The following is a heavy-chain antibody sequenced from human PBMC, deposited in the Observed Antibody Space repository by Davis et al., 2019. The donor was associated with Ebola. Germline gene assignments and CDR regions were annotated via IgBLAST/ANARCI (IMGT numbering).Heavy chain of an antibody. CDR1: GDSITSNDYY. CDR3: ASLRQTYDSSGYSQPFDY. J-gene: IGHJ4*02. D-gene: IGHD3-22*01. V-gene: IGHV4-39*01. Sequence: SETLSLTCTVSGDSITSNDYYWGWIRQSPGRGLEWIGTFYYSGITFYNPSLKSRITVSVDPSKNQFSLKLNSATAADTAVYYCASLRQTYDSSGYSQPFDYWGQGSLVSVSS. CDR2: FYYSGIT.